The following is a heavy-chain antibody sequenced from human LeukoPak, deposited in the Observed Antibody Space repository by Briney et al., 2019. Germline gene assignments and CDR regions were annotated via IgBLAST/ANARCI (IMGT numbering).Heavy chain of an antibody. D-gene: IGHD1-26*01. V-gene: IGHV3-23*01. Sequence: GGSLRLSCAASGFTFSSYAMSWVRQAPGKGLEWVSAISGSGGSTYYADSVKGWFTISRDNSKNTLYLRMNSLRAEDTAVYYCTKEGSHWPWRGYFDLWGRGTLVTVSS. J-gene: IGHJ2*01. CDR1: GFTFSSYA. CDR2: ISGSGGST. CDR3: TKEGSHWPWRGYFDL.